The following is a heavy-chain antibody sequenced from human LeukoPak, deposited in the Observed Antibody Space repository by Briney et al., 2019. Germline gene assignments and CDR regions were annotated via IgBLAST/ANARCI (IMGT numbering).Heavy chain of an antibody. J-gene: IGHJ5*02. Sequence: ASVKVSCKASGYTFTSYDINWVRQATGQGLEWMGWMSPNSGNTGYAQKFQGRVTMTRNTSISTAYMELSSLRSEDTAVYYCARGRWQQQVLFSAYNWFDPWGQGTLVTVSS. V-gene: IGHV1-8*01. CDR2: MSPNSGNT. CDR1: GYTFTSYD. D-gene: IGHD6-13*01. CDR3: ARGRWQQQVLFSAYNWFDP.